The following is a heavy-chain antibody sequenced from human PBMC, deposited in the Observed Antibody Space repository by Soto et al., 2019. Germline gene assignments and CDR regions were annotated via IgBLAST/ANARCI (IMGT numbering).Heavy chain of an antibody. Sequence: SETLSLTCTVSGDSLSSYYWSWIRQPPGKGLEWIGCVFDTGSTDYNPALKSRVTISVDTSKNQFSLRLTSVTAADTAVYYCAKDGRRTMDVWGKGTTVTVSS. CDR1: GDSLSSYY. CDR3: AKDGRRTMDV. J-gene: IGHJ6*03. V-gene: IGHV4-59*01. CDR2: VFDTGST.